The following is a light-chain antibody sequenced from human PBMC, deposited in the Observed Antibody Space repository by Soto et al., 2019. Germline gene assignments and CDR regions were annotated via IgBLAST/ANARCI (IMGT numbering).Light chain of an antibody. J-gene: IGLJ1*01. CDR1: SSDVCGYNY. CDR2: DVS. CDR3: SSYTISSFYV. V-gene: IGLV2-14*01. Sequence: QSALTQPASVSGSPGQSITISCTGTSSDVCGYNYVSWYQQHPGKAPKLMIYDVSNRPSGVSNRFAGSKSGNTASLTISGPQAEDEADYYCSSYTISSFYVFGTGTKLTVL.